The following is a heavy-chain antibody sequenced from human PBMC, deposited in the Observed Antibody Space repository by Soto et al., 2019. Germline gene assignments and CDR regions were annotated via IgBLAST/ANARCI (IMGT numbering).Heavy chain of an antibody. CDR3: AVLVGVTPLPDALDI. CDR1: GFTFRSYW. V-gene: IGHV3-74*01. Sequence: PGGSLRLSCAASGFTFRSYWMHWVRQAPGKGLMWVSRINPDGSSTSYADSAKGRFTMSRDNAQNTLYLQMSSLRAEDTAAYYCAVLVGVTPLPDALDIWGQGTMVTVSS. D-gene: IGHD2-21*02. J-gene: IGHJ3*02. CDR2: INPDGSST.